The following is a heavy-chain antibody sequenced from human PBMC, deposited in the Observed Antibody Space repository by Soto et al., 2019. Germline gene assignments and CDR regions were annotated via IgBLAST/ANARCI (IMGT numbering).Heavy chain of an antibody. Sequence: ASVKVSCKASGYTFTSYGISWVRQAPGQGLEWMGWISAYNGNTNYAQKLQGRVTMTTDTSTSTAYMELRSLRSDDTAVYYCARGTEFLWFGELPNFDYWGQGTLVTVS. CDR2: ISAYNGNT. J-gene: IGHJ4*02. D-gene: IGHD3-10*01. CDR3: ARGTEFLWFGELPNFDY. V-gene: IGHV1-18*01. CDR1: GYTFTSYG.